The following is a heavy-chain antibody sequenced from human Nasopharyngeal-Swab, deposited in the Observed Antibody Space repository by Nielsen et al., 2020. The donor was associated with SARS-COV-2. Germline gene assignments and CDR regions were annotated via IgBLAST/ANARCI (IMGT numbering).Heavy chain of an antibody. CDR3: ARLPAQIAAAGTDCYYYGMGV. D-gene: IGHD6-13*01. J-gene: IGHJ6*02. V-gene: IGHV7-4-1*02. CDR2: LNTNTGNP. Sequence: WVRQAPGQGLEWMGWLNTNTGNPTYAQGFTGRFVFSLDTSVSTAYLQISSLKAEDTAVYYCARLPAQIAAAGTDCYYYGMGVWGQGTTVTVSS.